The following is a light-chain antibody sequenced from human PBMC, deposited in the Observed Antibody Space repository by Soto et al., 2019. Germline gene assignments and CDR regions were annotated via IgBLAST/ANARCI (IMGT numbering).Light chain of an antibody. CDR3: HQSYSTPLT. CDR1: QPISDY. Sequence: IQLTPSPSSLSATVGDRVTITYLTSQPISDYLNWYQQKPGKAPNLLIYTTSRLHSGVPSRFSGDGYGTDFTLTISSLQPEDFATYFCHQSYSTPLTFGQGTKVDI. J-gene: IGKJ1*01. CDR2: TTS. V-gene: IGKV1-39*01.